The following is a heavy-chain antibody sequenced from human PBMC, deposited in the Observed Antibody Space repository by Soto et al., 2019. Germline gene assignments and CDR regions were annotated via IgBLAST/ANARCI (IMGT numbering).Heavy chain of an antibody. CDR3: AREVAGTLGWFDP. V-gene: IGHV4-59*01. D-gene: IGHD2-15*01. CDR2: IYYSGST. CDR1: GGSISSYY. Sequence: SETLSPTCTVSGGSISSYYWSWIRQPPGKGLEWIGYIYYSGSTNYNPSLKSRVTISVDTSKNQFSLKLSSVTAADTAVYYCAREVAGTLGWFDPWGQGTLVTVSS. J-gene: IGHJ5*02.